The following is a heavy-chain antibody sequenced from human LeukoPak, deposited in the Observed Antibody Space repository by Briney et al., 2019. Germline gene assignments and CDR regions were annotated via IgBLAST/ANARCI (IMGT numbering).Heavy chain of an antibody. Sequence: GGSLRLSCAASGFTFSSSAMSWVRQVPGKGLEWVSGISASGGSTYYADSVRGRFTISRDNSKNTLYLQMNSLRAEDTAVYYCANLGPGPFDYWGQGTLVTVSS. CDR3: ANLGPGPFDY. D-gene: IGHD2-8*02. V-gene: IGHV3-23*01. CDR1: GFTFSSSA. CDR2: ISASGGST. J-gene: IGHJ4*02.